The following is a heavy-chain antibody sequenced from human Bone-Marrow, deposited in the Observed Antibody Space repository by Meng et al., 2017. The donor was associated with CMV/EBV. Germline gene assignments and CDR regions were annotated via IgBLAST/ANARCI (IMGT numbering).Heavy chain of an antibody. CDR2: SKSKTDGGTT. J-gene: IGHJ4*02. CDR3: ISDFWCGSISSPDY. Sequence: GGSLRLSCAASGFTFSNAWMSWVRQAPGKGLERVGRSKSKTDGGTTDYAAPVKGRFTISRDDSKNTLYLKMNILKTEDTAVYYCISDFWCGSISSPDYCGQGTLVTVSS. CDR1: GFTFSNAW. V-gene: IGHV3-15*01. D-gene: IGHD3-3*01.